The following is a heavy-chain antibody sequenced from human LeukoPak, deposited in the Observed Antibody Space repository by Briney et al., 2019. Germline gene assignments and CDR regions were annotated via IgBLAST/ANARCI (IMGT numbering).Heavy chain of an antibody. CDR1: GFTFSSYA. V-gene: IGHV3-23*01. J-gene: IGHJ4*02. D-gene: IGHD3-3*01. CDR3: AKDRFLEWLLWLHDY. Sequence: AGGSLRLSCAASGFTFSSYAMSWVRQAPGKGLEWVSAISGSGGSTYYADSVKGRFTISRDNSKNTLYLQMNSLRAEDTAVYYCAKDRFLEWLLWLHDYWGQGTLVTVSS. CDR2: ISGSGGST.